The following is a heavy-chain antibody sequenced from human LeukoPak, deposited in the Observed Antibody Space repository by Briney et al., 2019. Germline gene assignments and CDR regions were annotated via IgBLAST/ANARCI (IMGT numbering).Heavy chain of an antibody. CDR3: AIMHGYYDGSGYWVQ. CDR1: GFTFSSYA. J-gene: IGHJ4*02. CDR2: ISPSADRT. V-gene: IGHV3-23*01. Sequence: GGSLRLSCAASGFTFSSYAMSWVRQAPGKGLEWVSFISPSADRTSNTDSVEGRFTISRDNPRNTLYLQMNSLRDEDTAVYYCAIMHGYYDGSGYWVQWGQGTLVTVSS. D-gene: IGHD3-22*01.